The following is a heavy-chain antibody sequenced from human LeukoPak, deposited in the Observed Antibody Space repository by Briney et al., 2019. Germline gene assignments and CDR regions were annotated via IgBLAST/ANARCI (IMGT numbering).Heavy chain of an antibody. J-gene: IGHJ1*01. D-gene: IGHD2-2*02. CDR1: GGSFSGHY. V-gene: IGHV4-34*01. Sequence: SETLSLTCAVYGGSFSGHYWSWIRQPPGKGLEWIGEINHSGSTNYNPSLRSRVTISVDTSKNQFSLKLSSVTAADTAVYYCARVRIYCSSTSCYTTTRAEYFQHWGQGTLVTVSS. CDR2: INHSGST. CDR3: ARVRIYCSSTSCYTTTRAEYFQH.